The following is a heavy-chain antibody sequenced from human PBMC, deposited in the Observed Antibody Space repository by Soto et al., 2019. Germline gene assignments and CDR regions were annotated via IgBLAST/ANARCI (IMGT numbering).Heavy chain of an antibody. CDR2: ISSSSSTI. Sequence: EVQLVESGGGLVQPGGSLRLSCAASGFTFSSYSMNWVRQAPGKGLEWVSYISSSSSTIYYADSVKGRFTISRDNAKNSLYLQVNGLRAEDTAVYYCARHPERIAQIWWFDPLGQGTLVTVSS. CDR1: GFTFSSYS. D-gene: IGHD6-13*01. V-gene: IGHV3-48*01. J-gene: IGHJ5*02. CDR3: ARHPERIAQIWWFDP.